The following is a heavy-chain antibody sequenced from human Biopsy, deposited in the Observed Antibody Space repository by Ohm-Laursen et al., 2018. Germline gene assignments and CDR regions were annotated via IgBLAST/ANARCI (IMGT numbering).Heavy chain of an antibody. CDR1: GFIFSDYK. J-gene: IGHJ4*02. V-gene: IGHV3-21*01. Sequence: GSLRLSCTASGFIFSDYKMNWVRQPPGKGLEWVSSISTSGSSTNYADSVKGRFTMSRDNAEKSLYLQMNSLGVEDTAVYYCARHGGNDYSNFDSWGQGALVTVSS. D-gene: IGHD4-11*01. CDR2: ISTSGSST. CDR3: ARHGGNDYSNFDS.